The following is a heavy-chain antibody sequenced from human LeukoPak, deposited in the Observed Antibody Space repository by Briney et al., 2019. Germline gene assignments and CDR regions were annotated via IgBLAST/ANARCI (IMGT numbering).Heavy chain of an antibody. D-gene: IGHD4-11*01. CDR2: IIPILGIA. V-gene: IGHV1-69*04. Sequence: SVKVSCKASGGTFSSYAISWVRQAPGQGLEWMGRIIPILGIANYAQKLQGRVTMTTDTSTSTAYMELRSLRSDDTAVYYCARAEATTVTTVDYFDYWGQGTLVTVSS. CDR1: GGTFSSYA. CDR3: ARAEATTVTTVDYFDY. J-gene: IGHJ4*02.